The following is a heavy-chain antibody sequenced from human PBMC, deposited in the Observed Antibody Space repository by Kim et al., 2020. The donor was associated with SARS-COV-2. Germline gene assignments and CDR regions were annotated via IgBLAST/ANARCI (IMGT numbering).Heavy chain of an antibody. CDR3: AKAAALLWFRELLDDAFDI. CDR2: ISWNSGSI. D-gene: IGHD3-10*01. Sequence: GGSLRLSCAASGFTFDDYAMHWVRQAPGKGLEWVSGISWNSGSIGYADSVKGRFTISRDNAKNSLYLQMNSLRAEDTALYYCAKAAALLWFRELLDDAFDIWGQGTMVTVSS. CDR1: GFTFDDYA. V-gene: IGHV3-9*01. J-gene: IGHJ3*02.